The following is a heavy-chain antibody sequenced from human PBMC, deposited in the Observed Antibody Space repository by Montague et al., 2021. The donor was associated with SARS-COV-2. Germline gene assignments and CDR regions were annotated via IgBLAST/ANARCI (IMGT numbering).Heavy chain of an antibody. D-gene: IGHD6-13*01. Sequence: CAISGDSVSSHTAGWNWHTHSPSRHLELLCRPYYRSKWYYDYAVSVKSRMTISPDTSKNQFSLQLSSVTPEDRAVYYCARDPRYSLSWSFDYWGQGTLVTVSS. V-gene: IGHV6-1*01. CDR3: ARDPRYSLSWSFDY. CDR2: PYYRSKWYY. J-gene: IGHJ4*02. CDR1: GDSVSSHTAG.